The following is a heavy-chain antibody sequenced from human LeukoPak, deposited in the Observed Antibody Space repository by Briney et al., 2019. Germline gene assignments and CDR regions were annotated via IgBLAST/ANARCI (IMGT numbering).Heavy chain of an antibody. Sequence: PSETLFLTCTVSGGSISSYYWSWIRQPPGKGLECIGYIYYSGSTNYNPALKSRVTISVDTSKNQFSLKLSSVTAADTAVYYCARVRAAAVSAFDIWGQGTMVTVSS. CDR1: GGSISSYY. V-gene: IGHV4-59*01. CDR2: IYYSGST. CDR3: ARVRAAAVSAFDI. J-gene: IGHJ3*02. D-gene: IGHD6-13*01.